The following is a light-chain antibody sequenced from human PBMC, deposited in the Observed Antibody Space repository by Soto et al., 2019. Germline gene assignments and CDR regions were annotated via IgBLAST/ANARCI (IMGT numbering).Light chain of an antibody. CDR2: GAS. CDR1: QDITNY. Sequence: DIQLTQSPSFLSASVGDGVTITCRASQDITNYLAWYLQKPGKAPKLLIYGASTLQSGVPSRFSGSGSGTEFTLTVSSLQPGDFATYYCQQLNAYPHSFGGGTKVDIK. V-gene: IGKV1-9*01. J-gene: IGKJ4*01. CDR3: QQLNAYPHS.